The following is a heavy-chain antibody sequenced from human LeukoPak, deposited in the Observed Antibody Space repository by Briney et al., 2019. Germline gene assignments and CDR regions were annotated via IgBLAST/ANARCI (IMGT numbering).Heavy chain of an antibody. Sequence: PGGSLRLSCAASGFRFHYYAMHWVRQAPGKGLEWVAVISYDGANEYYADSVKGRLTISRDNSKNTLYMEMSSLRPEDTAVYYCARPIDNGSGSYYFPYWGQGTLVTVSS. J-gene: IGHJ4*02. CDR2: ISYDGANE. CDR1: GFRFHYYA. CDR3: ARPIDNGSGSYYFPY. D-gene: IGHD3-10*01. V-gene: IGHV3-30-3*01.